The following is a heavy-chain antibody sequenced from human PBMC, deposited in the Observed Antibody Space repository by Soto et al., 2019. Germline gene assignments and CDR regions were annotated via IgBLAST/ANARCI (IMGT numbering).Heavy chain of an antibody. CDR2: INHSGST. J-gene: IGHJ4*02. V-gene: IGHV4-34*01. CDR1: GESFSGYI. D-gene: IGHD1-1*01. CDR3: ARRYGYSFDY. Sequence: TLFLTRAVYGESFSGYIWTWVRQTPGKGLQWIGQINHSGSTNYNPSLKSRVTISVGTSKNQFSLKLSSVTAADTAVYYCARRYGYSFDYWGQGTLVTVSS.